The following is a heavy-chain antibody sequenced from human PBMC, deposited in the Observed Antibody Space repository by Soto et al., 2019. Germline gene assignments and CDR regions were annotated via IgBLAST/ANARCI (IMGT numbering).Heavy chain of an antibody. CDR2: ISYDGSEK. V-gene: IGHV3-30*18. Sequence: QVALVESGGGVFRPGRSLRLSCGASGFSFSKYGMHWVRQAPGEGREWLSLISYDGSEKWYAESVKGRFTISRDNSKNTLYLQMNSLRGDDTAVYFCAKGYEVSPPVASAWYSNYFYGVDVWGRGTTVTVSS. D-gene: IGHD6-19*01. CDR3: AKGYEVSPPVASAWYSNYFYGVDV. CDR1: GFSFSKYG. J-gene: IGHJ6*02.